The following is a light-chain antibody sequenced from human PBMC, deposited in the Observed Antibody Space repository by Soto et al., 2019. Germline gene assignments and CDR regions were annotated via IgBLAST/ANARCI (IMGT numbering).Light chain of an antibody. CDR1: QRLLHSDGSTY. V-gene: IGKV2D-29*01. Sequence: VMTLYPVSLPVTLGQPASISCRSSQRLLHSDGSTYLYWFLHKPGQPPQLLIFEVSNRFSGVPDRFSGSGSGTDFTLKISRVEAEDVGVYYCMQSRQLPITFGQGTRLEIK. CDR3: MQSRQLPIT. J-gene: IGKJ5*01. CDR2: EVS.